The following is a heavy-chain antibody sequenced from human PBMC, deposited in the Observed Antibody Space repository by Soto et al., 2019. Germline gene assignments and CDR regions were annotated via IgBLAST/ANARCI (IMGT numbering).Heavy chain of an antibody. V-gene: IGHV4-59*01. CDR3: ASVPFVGYFDRLDP. D-gene: IGHD3-9*01. Sequence: WETLSLTCSVSGASISSYYWTWIRQPPGGGLEWIGYMHHTQGTNDNPSLRGRVHMSIDTSTNQFSLRLTSVTAADTGVYYCASVPFVGYFDRLDPWGHGTLVNVSS. J-gene: IGHJ5*02. CDR1: GASISSYY. CDR2: MHHTQGT.